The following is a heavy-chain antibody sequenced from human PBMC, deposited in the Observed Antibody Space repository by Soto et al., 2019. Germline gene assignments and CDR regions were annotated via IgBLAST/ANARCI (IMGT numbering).Heavy chain of an antibody. CDR1: GFTFDGYW. J-gene: IGHJ4*02. V-gene: IGHV3-74*01. D-gene: IGHD6-19*01. CDR2: ISSDGTRT. CDR3: ARGRGGSGRPSYLDY. Sequence: EVQLVESGGGLVQPGGSLRLSCAASGFTFDGYWMHWVRQAPGKGLVWVSRISSDGTRTTYADSVKGRFTISRDNAKSTVFLQTNSLRADDTAVYDCARGRGGSGRPSYLDYWGQGTLVTVSS.